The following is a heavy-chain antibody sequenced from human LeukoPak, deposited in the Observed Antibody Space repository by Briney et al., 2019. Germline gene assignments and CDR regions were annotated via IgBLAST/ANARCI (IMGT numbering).Heavy chain of an antibody. J-gene: IGHJ3*02. D-gene: IGHD3-22*01. Sequence: ASVKVSCKASGGTFSSYAISWVRQAPGQGLEWMGRIIPILGIANYAQKFQGRVTITADKSTSTAYMELSSLRSEDTAVYYCARAPYYYDSSGLVGAFDIWGQGTMVTVSS. V-gene: IGHV1-69*04. CDR1: GGTFSSYA. CDR3: ARAPYYYDSSGLVGAFDI. CDR2: IIPILGIA.